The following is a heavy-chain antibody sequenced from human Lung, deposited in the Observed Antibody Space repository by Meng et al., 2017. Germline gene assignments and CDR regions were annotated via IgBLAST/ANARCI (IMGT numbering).Heavy chain of an antibody. CDR2: ISAYNGNT. D-gene: IGHD4-17*01. Sequence: QVQLVQSGTEVKKPGASAYVYCSASGYTFTSFGVSWVRQAPGQGLEWMGLISAYNGNTIFAQKFQGRVTMTTDTSTHTAYMELRSLRSDDTAVYYCARDNGDSRPYYYYYGMDVWGQGTTVTVSS. J-gene: IGHJ6*02. CDR3: ARDNGDSRPYYYYYGMDV. CDR1: GYTFTSFG. V-gene: IGHV1-18*01.